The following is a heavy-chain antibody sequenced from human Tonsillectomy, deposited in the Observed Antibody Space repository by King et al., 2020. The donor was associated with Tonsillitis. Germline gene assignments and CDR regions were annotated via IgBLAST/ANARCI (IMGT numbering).Heavy chain of an antibody. J-gene: IGHJ4*02. D-gene: IGHD3-16*01. CDR1: GFTFSSYS. CDR2: IGSSSTAI. Sequence: VQLVESGGGLVQPGGSLRLSCAASGFTFSSYSMNWVRQAPGKGLEWVSYIGSSSTAIYYADSLKGRFTISRDNAKNSLFLQMNSLRDEDTAVYYCERDLGPYTYFDYWGQGTLVTVSS. V-gene: IGHV3-48*02. CDR3: ERDLGPYTYFDY.